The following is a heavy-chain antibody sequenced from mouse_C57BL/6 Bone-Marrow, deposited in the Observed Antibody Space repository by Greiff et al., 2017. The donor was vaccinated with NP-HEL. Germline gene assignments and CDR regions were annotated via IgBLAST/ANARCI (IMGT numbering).Heavy chain of an antibody. CDR1: GYTFTDYY. Sequence: EVQLQQSGPELVKPGASVKISCKASGYTFTDYYMNWVKQSHGKSLEWIGDINPNNGGTSYNQKFKGKATLTVDKSSSTAYMELRSLTSEDSAVYYCASFITTVVESYWYFDVWGTGTTVTVSS. CDR2: INPNNGGT. CDR3: ASFITTVVESYWYFDV. J-gene: IGHJ1*03. V-gene: IGHV1-26*01. D-gene: IGHD1-1*01.